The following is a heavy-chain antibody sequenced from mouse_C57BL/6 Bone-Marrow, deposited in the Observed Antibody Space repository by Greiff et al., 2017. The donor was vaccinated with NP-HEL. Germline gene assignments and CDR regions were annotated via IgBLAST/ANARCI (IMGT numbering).Heavy chain of an antibody. J-gene: IGHJ2*01. CDR1: GYTFTSYW. Sequence: QVQLQQPGAELVKPGASVKMSCKASGYTFTSYWITWVKQRPGQGLEWIGDIYPGSGSTNYNEKFKGKATLTVDTSSSTAYMQLSSLTSEDSAVYYCALTTVVATGYFDYWGQGTTLTVSS. V-gene: IGHV1-55*01. CDR3: ALTTVVATGYFDY. CDR2: IYPGSGST. D-gene: IGHD1-1*01.